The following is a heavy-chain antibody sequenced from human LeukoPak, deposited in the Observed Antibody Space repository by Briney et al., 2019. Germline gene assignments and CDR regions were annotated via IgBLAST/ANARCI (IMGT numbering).Heavy chain of an antibody. J-gene: IGHJ3*01. V-gene: IGHV3-74*01. D-gene: IGHD1-26*01. CDR2: VKRDGVST. Sequence: GGPLRLSCAASGFNLNTYWMHWVRQTPGKGRMCVSRVKRDGVSTKYARSVKCRFTISRDNAMNTLHLQMNSLTAEDTAVYYCARGGSPPEALGDTFDVWGQGTLVTVSS. CDR1: GFNLNTYW. CDR3: ARGGSPPEALGDTFDV.